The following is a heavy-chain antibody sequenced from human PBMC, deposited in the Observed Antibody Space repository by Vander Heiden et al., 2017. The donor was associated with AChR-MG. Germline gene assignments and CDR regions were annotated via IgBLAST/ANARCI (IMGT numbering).Heavy chain of an antibody. CDR1: GFTFSSYA. D-gene: IGHD5-12*01. Sequence: QVQLVESGGGVVQPGRSLRLSCAASGFTFSSYAMHWVRQAPGKGLEWVAVISYDGSNKYYADSVKGRFTISRDNSKNTLYLQMNSLRAEDTAVYYCARGRKPHSGYGPGVAVPLAEMYLDALDYWGQGTLVTVSS. J-gene: IGHJ4*02. CDR2: ISYDGSNK. CDR3: ARGRKPHSGYGPGVAVPLAEMYLDALDY. V-gene: IGHV3-30-3*01.